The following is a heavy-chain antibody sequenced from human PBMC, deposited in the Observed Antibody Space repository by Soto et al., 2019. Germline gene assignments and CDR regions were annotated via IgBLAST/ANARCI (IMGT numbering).Heavy chain of an antibody. CDR1: GASISSSSYY. D-gene: IGHD4-17*01. J-gene: IGHJ4*02. V-gene: IGHV4-39*01. Sequence: PSETLSLTCTVSGASISSSSYYWGWIRQPPGKGLEWIGSLYYRGGTYYNPSLKSRVTISADTSKNQFSLKLSSVTAADTAVYYCARHGTTVVTVQYWGQGTLVT. CDR3: ARHGTTVVTVQY. CDR2: LYYRGGT.